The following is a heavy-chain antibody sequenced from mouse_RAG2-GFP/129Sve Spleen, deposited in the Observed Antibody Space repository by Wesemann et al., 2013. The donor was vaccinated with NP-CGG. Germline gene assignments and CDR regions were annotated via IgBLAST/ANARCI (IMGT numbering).Heavy chain of an antibody. Sequence: QVQLQQPGAELVKPGASVKLSCKASGYTFTSYWMHWVKQRPGQGLEWIGEINPSNGRTNYNEKFKSKATLTVDKSSSTAYMQLSSLTSEDSAVYYCARRMIPYFDYWGAKGHHSHSLL. J-gene: IGHJ2*01. CDR2: INPSNGRT. CDR1: GYTFTSYW. CDR3: ARRMIPYFDY. D-gene: IGHD2-3*01. V-gene: IGHV1S81*02.